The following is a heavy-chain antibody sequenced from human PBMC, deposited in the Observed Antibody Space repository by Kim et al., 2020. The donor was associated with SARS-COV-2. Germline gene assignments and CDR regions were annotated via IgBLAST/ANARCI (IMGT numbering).Heavy chain of an antibody. CDR1: GGSISSSSYY. Sequence: SETLSLTCTVSGGSISSSSYYWGWIRQPPGKGLEWIGSIYYSGSTYYNPSLKSRVTISVDTSKNQFSLKLSSVTAADTAVYYCARKVGGSYQIFYFDYWGQGTLVTVSS. CDR3: ARKVGGSYQIFYFDY. J-gene: IGHJ4*02. V-gene: IGHV4-39*07. D-gene: IGHD1-26*01. CDR2: IYYSGST.